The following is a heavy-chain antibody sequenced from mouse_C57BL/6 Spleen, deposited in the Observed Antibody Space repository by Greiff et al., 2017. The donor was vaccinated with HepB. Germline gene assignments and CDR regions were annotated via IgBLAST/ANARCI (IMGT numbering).Heavy chain of an antibody. J-gene: IGHJ2*01. CDR2: IDPSDSES. Sequence: QVQLQQPGAELVRPGSSVKLSCKASGYTFTSYWLHWVKQRPIQGLEWIGNIDPSDSESHYNQKFKDKATLTVDKSSSPAYMKLSSLTSEDSAVYYWARGRLRGSYVDYWGKGTTRTVSS. D-gene: IGHD2-2*01. CDR1: GYTFTSYW. V-gene: IGHV1-52*01. CDR3: ARGRLRGSYVDY.